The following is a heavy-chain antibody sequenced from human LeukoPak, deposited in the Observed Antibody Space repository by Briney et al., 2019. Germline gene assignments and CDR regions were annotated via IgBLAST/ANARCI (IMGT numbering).Heavy chain of an antibody. CDR2: IYYSGST. D-gene: IGHD3-3*01. Sequence: SGTLSLTCTVSGGSISSGSYYWGWIRQPPGKGLEWIGSIYYSGSTYYNPSLKSRVTISVDTSKNQFSLKLSSVTAADTAVYYCARRFLEWGIDYWGQGTLVTVSS. J-gene: IGHJ4*02. V-gene: IGHV4-39*01. CDR3: ARRFLEWGIDY. CDR1: GGSISSGSYY.